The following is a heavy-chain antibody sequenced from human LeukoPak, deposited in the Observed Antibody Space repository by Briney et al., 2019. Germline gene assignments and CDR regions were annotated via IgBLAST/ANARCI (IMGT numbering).Heavy chain of an antibody. CDR3: ARGTQQQLHDGFEI. CDR2: INSSSTYI. D-gene: IGHD4-23*01. V-gene: IGHV3-21*01. Sequence: GGSLRLSCATSGFTFSNYFINWVRQAPGKGLEWVSSINSSSTYIYYADSVRGRFTISRDNAENSLYLQMNSLRTEDTAVYYCARGTQQQLHDGFEIWGQGTMVTVSP. J-gene: IGHJ3*02. CDR1: GFTFSNYF.